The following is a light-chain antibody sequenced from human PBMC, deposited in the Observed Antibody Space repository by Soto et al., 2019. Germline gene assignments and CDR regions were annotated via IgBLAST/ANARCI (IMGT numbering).Light chain of an antibody. CDR2: EDN. J-gene: IGLJ3*02. CDR1: SGNIASNY. CDR3: QSYDSTNWV. V-gene: IGLV6-57*01. Sequence: NFMPTQPHSVSESPGKTVSISCTRSSGNIASNYMQWYQQRPGSSPTTVIYEDNQRPSGVPDRFSGSIDSSSNSASLTISGLKTEDEADYYCQSYDSTNWVFGGGTKLTVL.